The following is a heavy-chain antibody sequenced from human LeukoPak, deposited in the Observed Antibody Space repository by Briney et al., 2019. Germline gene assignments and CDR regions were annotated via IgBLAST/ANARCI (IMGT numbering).Heavy chain of an antibody. Sequence: PGGSLRLSCAASGYTFTGYYMHWVRQAPGQGLEWMGWINPNSGGTNYAQKFQGRVTMTRDTSISTAYMELSRLRSDDTAVYYCARDCPYGESGYSSSWYLRCWDYWGQGTLVTVSS. D-gene: IGHD6-13*01. CDR1: GYTFTGYY. V-gene: IGHV1-2*02. J-gene: IGHJ4*02. CDR3: ARDCPYGESGYSSSWYLRCWDY. CDR2: INPNSGGT.